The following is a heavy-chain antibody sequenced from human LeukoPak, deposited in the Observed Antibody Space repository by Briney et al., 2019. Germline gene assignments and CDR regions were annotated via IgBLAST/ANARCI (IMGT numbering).Heavy chain of an antibody. CDR2: IISSSNTI. V-gene: IGHV3-48*01. Sequence: GGSLRLSCAVSGFTFSTHSMNWVCQAPGKGLEWVSYIISSSNTIYYADSVKGRFTISRDNAKNSLYLQMNSLRAEDTAVYYCARAVGHGSGSPRMDVWGKGTTVTVSS. J-gene: IGHJ6*04. CDR3: ARAVGHGSGSPRMDV. D-gene: IGHD3-10*01. CDR1: GFTFSTHS.